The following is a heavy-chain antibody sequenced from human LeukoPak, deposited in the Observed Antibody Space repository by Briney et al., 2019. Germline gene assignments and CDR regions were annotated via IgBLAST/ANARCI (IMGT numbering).Heavy chain of an antibody. Sequence: SETLSLTCTVSGGSISGYYWSWIRQPPGKGLEWIGEINHSGSTNYNPSLKSRVTISVDTSKNQFSLKLSSVTAADTAVYYCARGRGSVTTNYYYGMDVWGQGTTVTVSS. CDR2: INHSGST. CDR3: ARGRGSVTTNYYYGMDV. J-gene: IGHJ6*02. CDR1: GGSISGYY. D-gene: IGHD4-11*01. V-gene: IGHV4-34*01.